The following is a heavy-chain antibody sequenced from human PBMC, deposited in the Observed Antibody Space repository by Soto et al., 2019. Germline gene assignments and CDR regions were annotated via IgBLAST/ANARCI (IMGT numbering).Heavy chain of an antibody. CDR3: ARGRRITFGGVIVSPYYYYYMDV. V-gene: IGHV4-34*01. D-gene: IGHD3-16*02. CDR2: INHSGST. J-gene: IGHJ6*03. CDR1: GGSFSGYY. Sequence: SETLSLTCAVYGGSFSGYYWSWIRQPPGKGLEWIGEINHSGSTNYNPSLKSRVTISVDTSKNQFSLKLSSVTAADTAVYYCARGRRITFGGVIVSPYYYYYMDVWGKGTTVTVSS.